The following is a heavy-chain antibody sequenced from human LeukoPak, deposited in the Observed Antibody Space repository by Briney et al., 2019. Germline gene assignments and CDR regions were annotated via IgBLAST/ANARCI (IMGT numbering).Heavy chain of an antibody. V-gene: IGHV4-59*08. Sequence: SETLSLTCTVSGGTISSYYWSWIRQPTGKGLEWIGYISYSGSTNYNPSLKSRVTISLDTSKNQFSLKLNSVTAADTAIYYCARLSSVYSSGSIWGQGTLVTVSS. J-gene: IGHJ4*02. CDR1: GGTISSYY. CDR3: ARLSSVYSSGSI. D-gene: IGHD3-22*01. CDR2: ISYSGST.